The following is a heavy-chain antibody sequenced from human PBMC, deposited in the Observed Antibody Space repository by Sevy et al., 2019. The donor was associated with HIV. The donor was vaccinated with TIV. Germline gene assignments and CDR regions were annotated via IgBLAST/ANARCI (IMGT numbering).Heavy chain of an antibody. D-gene: IGHD3-16*01. J-gene: IGHJ6*02. CDR2: INWFGTII. Sequence: GGSLRLSCIASGFNFNDYAMHWVRQVPGKGLEWVSGINWFGTIIGYGDSVTGRFTISRDNARKSVYLEMNSLSPEETALYYCAKDLAQGGTLNFYYYGMDFWGQGTTVTVSS. CDR3: AKDLAQGGTLNFYYYGMDF. CDR1: GFNFNDYA. V-gene: IGHV3-9*01.